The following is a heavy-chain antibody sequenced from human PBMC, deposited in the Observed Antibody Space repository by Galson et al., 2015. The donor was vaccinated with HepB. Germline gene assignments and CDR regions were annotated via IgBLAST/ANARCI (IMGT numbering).Heavy chain of an antibody. J-gene: IGHJ4*02. CDR3: ARGAAGNYDFWSFDY. V-gene: IGHV3-7*05. Sequence: SLRLSCAASEFILSMYWMNWVRQAPGKGLEWVANIKEDGSEKNYVDSVKGRFTIARDNAKNSLYLQMNSLRAEDTAVYYCARGAAGNYDFWSFDYWGQGTLVTVSS. CDR1: EFILSMYW. D-gene: IGHD3-3*01. CDR2: IKEDGSEK.